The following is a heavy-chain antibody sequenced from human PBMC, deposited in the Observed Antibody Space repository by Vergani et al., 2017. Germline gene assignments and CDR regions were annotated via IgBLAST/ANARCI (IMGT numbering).Heavy chain of an antibody. CDR3: ARCYDISGYNPYYFDY. CDR1: GYTFTSYA. D-gene: IGHD3-22*01. CDR2: IIPILGIA. J-gene: IGHJ4*02. V-gene: IGHV1-69*04. Sequence: QVQLVQSGAEVKKPGASVKVSCKTSGYTFTSYAMHWVRQAPGQGLEWMGRIIPILGIANYAQKFQGRVKITADKSTSTAYMELSSQRSEDTAVYYFARCYDISGYNPYYFDYWGQGTLVTVSS.